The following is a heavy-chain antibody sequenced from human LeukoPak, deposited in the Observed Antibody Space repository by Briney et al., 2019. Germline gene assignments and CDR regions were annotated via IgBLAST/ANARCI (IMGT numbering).Heavy chain of an antibody. V-gene: IGHV3-23*01. D-gene: IGHD3-22*01. CDR1: GVSLSNYG. CDR3: AKRGVVIRVILVGFHKEAYYFDS. Sequence: GGSLRLSCAVSGVSLSNYGMSWVRQAPGKGLEWVAGISGSGGSTNYADSVKGRFTISRDNPKNTLYLQMNRLRAEDTAVYFCAKRGVVIRVILVGFHKEAYYFDSWGQGALVTVSS. J-gene: IGHJ4*02. CDR2: ISGSGGST.